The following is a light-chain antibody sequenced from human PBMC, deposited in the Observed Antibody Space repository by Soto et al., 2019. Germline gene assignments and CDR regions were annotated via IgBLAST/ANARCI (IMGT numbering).Light chain of an antibody. CDR3: SSYASSSTLV. J-gene: IGLJ2*01. CDR2: DVS. Sequence: QSALTQPASVSGSPGQSITISCTGTSSDVGGYDYVSWYQQHPGKVPKLMIYDVSNRPSGVSNRFSGSKSGNTASLTISGLQSEVEADYNCSSYASSSTLVFGGGTKLTVL. V-gene: IGLV2-14*01. CDR1: SSDVGGYDY.